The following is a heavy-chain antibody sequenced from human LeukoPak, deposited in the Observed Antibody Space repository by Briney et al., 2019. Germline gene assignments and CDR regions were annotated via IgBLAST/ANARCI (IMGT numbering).Heavy chain of an antibody. CDR1: GFTFSDYY. CDR2: ISSSGSTT. J-gene: IGHJ4*02. CDR3: AKDDCSSTSCYSPHY. D-gene: IGHD2-2*01. V-gene: IGHV3-11*01. Sequence: GGSLRLSCAASGFTFSDYYMSWIRQAPGKGLEWVSYISSSGSTTYYADSVKGRFTISRDNSKNTLYLQMNSLRAEDTAVYYCAKDDCSSTSCYSPHYWGQGTLVTVSS.